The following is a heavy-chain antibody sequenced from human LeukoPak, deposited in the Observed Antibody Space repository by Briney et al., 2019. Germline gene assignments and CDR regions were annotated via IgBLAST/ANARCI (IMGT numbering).Heavy chain of an antibody. CDR3: ARGRFLEWLFEAGILDWFDP. Sequence: PGGSLRLSCAASGFTFSSYEMNWVRQAPGKGLEWVSYISSSGSTIYYADSVKGRFTISRDNAKNSLYLQMNSLRAEDTAVYYCARGRFLEWLFEAGILDWFDPWGQGTLVTVSS. J-gene: IGHJ5*02. D-gene: IGHD3-3*01. CDR2: ISSSGSTI. CDR1: GFTFSSYE. V-gene: IGHV3-48*03.